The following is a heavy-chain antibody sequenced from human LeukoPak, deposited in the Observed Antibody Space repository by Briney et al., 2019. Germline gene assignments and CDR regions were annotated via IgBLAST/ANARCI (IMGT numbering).Heavy chain of an antibody. CDR3: AAESYDFWSGYPTAGYYYYYGMGV. J-gene: IGHJ6*02. CDR2: ISAYNGNT. CDR1: GYTFTSYG. Sequence: ASVKVSCKASGYTFTSYGISWVRQAPGQGLEWMGWISAYNGNTNYAQKLQGRVTMTTDTSTSTAYMELRSLRSDDTAVYYCAAESYDFWSGYPTAGYYYYYGMGVWGQGTTVTVSS. D-gene: IGHD3-3*01. V-gene: IGHV1-18*01.